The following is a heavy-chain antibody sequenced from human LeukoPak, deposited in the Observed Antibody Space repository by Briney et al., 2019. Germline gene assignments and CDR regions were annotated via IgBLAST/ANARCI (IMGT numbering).Heavy chain of an antibody. Sequence: GASVKVSCKAPGYTFTSYGISWVRQAPGQGLEWMGWISAYNGNTNYAQKLQGRVTMTTDTSTSTAYMELRSLRSDDTAVYYCAREFIGGYDSSGYYYGGYFDYWGQGTLVTVSS. V-gene: IGHV1-18*01. D-gene: IGHD3-22*01. CDR2: ISAYNGNT. J-gene: IGHJ4*02. CDR3: AREFIGGYDSSGYYYGGYFDY. CDR1: GYTFTSYG.